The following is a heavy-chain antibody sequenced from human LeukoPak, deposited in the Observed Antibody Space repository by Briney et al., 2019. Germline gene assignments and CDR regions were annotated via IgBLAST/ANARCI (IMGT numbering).Heavy chain of an antibody. CDR3: IRAPRWEGGNNWFDP. D-gene: IGHD1-26*01. Sequence: PGGSLRLSCAASGFTFSNFWMHWVRHAPKKGLVWVSRISPDGRKTDYADSVKGRFIISRENAESTLYLQMNILRPEDTAVYYCIRAPRWEGGNNWFDPWGQGTLVTVSS. CDR2: ISPDGRKT. V-gene: IGHV3-74*01. CDR1: GFTFSNFW. J-gene: IGHJ5*02.